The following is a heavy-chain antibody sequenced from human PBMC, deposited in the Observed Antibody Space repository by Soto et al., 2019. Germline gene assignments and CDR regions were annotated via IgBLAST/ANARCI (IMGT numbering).Heavy chain of an antibody. CDR1: GFTFDDYA. Sequence: PGGSLRLSCAASGFTFDDYAMHWVQQAPGKGLEWVSGISWNSGSIGYADSVKGRFTISRDNAKNSLYLQMNSLRAEDTALYYCAKEVMVRGVNSIDYWGQGTLVTVSS. J-gene: IGHJ4*02. CDR2: ISWNSGSI. D-gene: IGHD3-10*01. V-gene: IGHV3-9*01. CDR3: AKEVMVRGVNSIDY.